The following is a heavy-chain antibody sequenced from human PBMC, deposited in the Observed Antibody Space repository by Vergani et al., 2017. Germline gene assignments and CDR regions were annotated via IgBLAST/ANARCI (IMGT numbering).Heavy chain of an antibody. CDR3: ARSSGYYSYYFDF. J-gene: IGHJ4*02. CDR2: IIPIFGTT. Sequence: QGQLAQSGAEVKKPGSSVKVSCKASGGTFSSNSISWVRQAPGQGLEWMGRIIPIFGTTSYAQKFQGRVTLLADESTSTDYMELSSLRSEDTAVYYCARSSGYYSYYFDFWGQGTLVTVSS. CDR1: GGTFSSNS. D-gene: IGHD3-22*01. V-gene: IGHV1-69*13.